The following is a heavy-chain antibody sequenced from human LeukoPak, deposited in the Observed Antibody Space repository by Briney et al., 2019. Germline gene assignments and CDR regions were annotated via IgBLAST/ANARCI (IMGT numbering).Heavy chain of an antibody. J-gene: IGHJ4*02. CDR2: INPNSGGT. CDR3: ARGGRSGWYNLIDY. Sequence: ASVNVSCKASGYTFTVYYMHWVRPAPGQGLEWMGWINPNSGGTNYAQKFQGRVTMTRDTSISTAYMELSRLRSDDTAVYYCARGGRSGWYNLIDYWGQGTLVTVSS. D-gene: IGHD6-19*01. V-gene: IGHV1-2*02. CDR1: GYTFTVYY.